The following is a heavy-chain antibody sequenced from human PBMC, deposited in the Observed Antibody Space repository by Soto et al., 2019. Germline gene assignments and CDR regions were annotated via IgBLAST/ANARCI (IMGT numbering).Heavy chain of an antibody. V-gene: IGHV3-74*01. J-gene: IGHJ4*02. CDR1: GFTFSSYW. CDR3: VRGDGDYYDGNGYLGRH. Sequence: EVQLVESGGGLVQPGGSLRLSCAASGFTFSSYWMHWVGQAPGKGLVWVSRINSDGSRTSYADSAKGRFTISRDNAKNTLYLQMNSLRAEDTAVYYCVRGDGDYYDGNGYLGRHWGQGTLVTVSS. D-gene: IGHD3-22*01. CDR2: INSDGSRT.